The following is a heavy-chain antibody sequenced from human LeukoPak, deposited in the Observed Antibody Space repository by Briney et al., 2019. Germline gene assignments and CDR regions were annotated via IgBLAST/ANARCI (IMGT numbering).Heavy chain of an antibody. D-gene: IGHD4-11*01. Sequence: PGTPLRLSCVGSGFTFDSHGMHWVRQAPGKGLVWVSHIGSDGRTTSYADSVKGRFTISRDNAKNTLFLQMNSLRAEDAAVYYCTDYRFDYWGQGTLVTVSS. J-gene: IGHJ4*02. V-gene: IGHV3-74*01. CDR3: TDYRFDY. CDR2: IGSDGRTT. CDR1: GFTFDSHG.